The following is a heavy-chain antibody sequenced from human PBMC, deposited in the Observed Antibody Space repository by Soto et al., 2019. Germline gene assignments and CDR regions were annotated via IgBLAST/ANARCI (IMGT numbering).Heavy chain of an antibody. V-gene: IGHV6-1*01. D-gene: IGHD3-16*01. CDR3: ARSEEDYDYYYYGMDV. CDR2: TYYRSRWYS. CDR1: GDTVSSNSVA. J-gene: IGHJ6*02. Sequence: QTLSLTCVGSGDTVSSNSVAWNWVRQSPSRGLEWLGRTYYRSRWYSDYAVSVRSRIDINADTSKNQVSLQLNSVTPEDTAVYYCARSEEDYDYYYYGMDVWGQGTTVNVSS.